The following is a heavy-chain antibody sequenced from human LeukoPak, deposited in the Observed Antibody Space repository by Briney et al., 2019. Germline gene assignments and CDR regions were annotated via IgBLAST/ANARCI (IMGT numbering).Heavy chain of an antibody. CDR3: AKTGKYSSNPYYFDY. D-gene: IGHD6-13*01. Sequence: GGSLRLSCAASGFIFSSYGMYWVRQAPGKGLEWVAFVRYDGSNKYYADSVKGRFTISRDNSKNTLYLQMNSLRAEDTAVYYCAKTGKYSSNPYYFDYRGQGTLVTVSS. CDR2: VRYDGSNK. CDR1: GFIFSSYG. J-gene: IGHJ4*02. V-gene: IGHV3-30*02.